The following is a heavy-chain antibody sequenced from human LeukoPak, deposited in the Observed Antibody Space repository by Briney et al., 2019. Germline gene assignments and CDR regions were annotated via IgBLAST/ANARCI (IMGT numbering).Heavy chain of an antibody. CDR1: GGSISSSSYY. V-gene: IGHV4-39*01. D-gene: IGHD2-8*01. J-gene: IGHJ5*02. CDR3: ARGTFPGVGFDILNWFDP. Sequence: SETLSLTCTVSGGSISSSSYYWGWLRQPPGKGLEWIGSIYYSGSTYYNPSLKSRVTISVDTSKNQFSLKLSSVTAADTAVYYCARGTFPGVGFDILNWFDPWGQGTLVTVSS. CDR2: IYYSGST.